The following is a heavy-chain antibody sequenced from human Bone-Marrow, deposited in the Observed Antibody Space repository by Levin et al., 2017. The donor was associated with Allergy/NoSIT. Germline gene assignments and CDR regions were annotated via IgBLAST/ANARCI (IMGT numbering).Heavy chain of an antibody. D-gene: IGHD5-12*01. CDR2: IYYSGST. CDR1: GGSISSSSYY. CDR3: AREVAYDGPSDYSGMDV. Sequence: LQTLSLTCTVSGGSISSSSYYWGWIRQPPGKGLEWIGTIYYSGSTYYNPSLKSRVTISIDMSKNQFSLKLSSVTAADTAVYYCAREVAYDGPSDYSGMDVWGQGTTVTVSS. J-gene: IGHJ6*02. V-gene: IGHV4-39*07.